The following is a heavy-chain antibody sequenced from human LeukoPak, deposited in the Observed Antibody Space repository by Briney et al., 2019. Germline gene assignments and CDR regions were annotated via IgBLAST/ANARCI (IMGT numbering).Heavy chain of an antibody. J-gene: IGHJ5*02. D-gene: IGHD2-15*01. Sequence: SETLSLTCTVSGGSISSSSYYWGWIRQPPGKGLEWIGSIYYSGSSYYNPSLKSRVTISVDTSKNQFSLKLSSVTAADTAVYYCARQDIVVVVAATPGWFDPWGQGTLVTVSS. CDR2: IYYSGSS. V-gene: IGHV4-39*01. CDR3: ARQDIVVVVAATPGWFDP. CDR1: GGSISSSSYY.